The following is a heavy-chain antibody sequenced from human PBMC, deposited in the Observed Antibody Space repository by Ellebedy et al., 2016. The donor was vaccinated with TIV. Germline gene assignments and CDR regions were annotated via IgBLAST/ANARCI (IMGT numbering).Heavy chain of an antibody. CDR3: ARGRTDYDFWSGHYYYGMDV. D-gene: IGHD3-3*01. CDR1: GFTVSSNY. V-gene: IGHV3-53*01. Sequence: GESLKISXAASGFTVSSNYMSWVRQAPGKGLEWVSVIYSGGSTYYADSVKGRFTISRDNSKNTLYLQMNSLRAEDTAVYYCARGRTDYDFWSGHYYYGMDVWGQGTTVTVSS. J-gene: IGHJ6*02. CDR2: IYSGGST.